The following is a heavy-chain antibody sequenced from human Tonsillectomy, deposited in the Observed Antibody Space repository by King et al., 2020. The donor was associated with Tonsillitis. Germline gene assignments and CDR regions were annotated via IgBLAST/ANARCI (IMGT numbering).Heavy chain of an antibody. CDR2: MSGAGART. V-gene: IGHV3-23*04. CDR1: GFTFSTYA. Sequence: VQLVESGGGLVQPGGSLRLSCAASGFTFSTYAMTWVRQAPGKGLEWGSVMSGAGARTYHADSGTGRFTLSRDNSKNKLYLQMNSLRAEDTAVYYCAKCPYDFWSGGLYYAMDVWGQGTTVTVSS. CDR3: AKCPYDFWSGGLYYAMDV. J-gene: IGHJ6*02. D-gene: IGHD3-3*01.